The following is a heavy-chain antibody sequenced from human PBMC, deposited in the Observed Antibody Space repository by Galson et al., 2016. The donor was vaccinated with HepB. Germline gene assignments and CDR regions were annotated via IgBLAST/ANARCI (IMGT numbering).Heavy chain of an antibody. CDR3: ARDFNRRGYFDY. J-gene: IGHJ4*02. D-gene: IGHD1-26*01. Sequence: TLSLTCTVSGASITSGGYYWSWIRQHPGKGLEWIGHIYYSGSTYYNQSLKSRVTISLDTSKNQFSLKLSSVTVADTAVYYCARDFNRRGYFDYWGQGTLVTVSS. V-gene: IGHV4-31*03. CDR1: GASITSGGYY. CDR2: IYYSGST.